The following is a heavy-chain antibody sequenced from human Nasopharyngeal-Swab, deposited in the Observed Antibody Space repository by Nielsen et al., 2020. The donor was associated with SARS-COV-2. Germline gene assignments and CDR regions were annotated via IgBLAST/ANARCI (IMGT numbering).Heavy chain of an antibody. CDR1: GGSISGYY. D-gene: IGHD6-13*01. J-gene: IGHJ6*02. V-gene: IGHV4-59*01. CDR2: IYDSGST. CDR3: ARAQLVVGYYYYGMEV. Sequence: SETLFLTCTVSGGSISGYYWSWIRQPTGKGLEWIGYIYDSGSTNSNPSLKSRVTVSIDKSKNQFSLKVSSVTAADTAVYYCARAQLVVGYYYYGMEVWGQGTTVTVSS.